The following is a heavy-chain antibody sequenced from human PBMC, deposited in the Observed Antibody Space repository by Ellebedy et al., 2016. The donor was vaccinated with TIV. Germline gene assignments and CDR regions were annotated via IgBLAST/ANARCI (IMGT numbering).Heavy chain of an antibody. D-gene: IGHD6-6*01. V-gene: IGHV3-21*01. CDR2: ISSSSSYI. Sequence: GESLKISCAASGFTFSSYSMNWVRQAPGKGLEWVSSISSSSSYIYYADSVKGRFTISRDNAKNSLYLQMNSLRAEDTAVYYCARDLGPRRARYGMDVWGQGTTVTVSS. J-gene: IGHJ6*02. CDR3: ARDLGPRRARYGMDV. CDR1: GFTFSSYS.